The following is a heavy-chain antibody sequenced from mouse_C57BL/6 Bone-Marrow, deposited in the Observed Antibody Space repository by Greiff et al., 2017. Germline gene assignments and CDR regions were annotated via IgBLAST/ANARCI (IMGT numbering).Heavy chain of an antibody. V-gene: IGHV1-80*01. CDR2: IYPGDGDT. D-gene: IGHD2-4*01. CDR1: GYAFSSYW. J-gene: IGHJ4*01. Sequence: QVQLQQSGAELVKPGASVKISCKASGYAFSSYWMNWVQQRPGKGLEWIGQIYPGDGDTNYNGKFKGKATLTADKSSSTAYMQLSSLTTEDSAVYFCARLLYYEYDHYAMDYWGQGTSVTVSS. CDR3: ARLLYYEYDHYAMDY.